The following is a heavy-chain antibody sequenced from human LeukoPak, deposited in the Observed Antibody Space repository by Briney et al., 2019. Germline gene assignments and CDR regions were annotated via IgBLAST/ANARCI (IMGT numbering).Heavy chain of an antibody. J-gene: IGHJ4*02. CDR3: ARGEAPSRLWRGGIAAAGPTFDY. Sequence: GASVKVSFKASGYTFTSYGISWVRQAPGQGLEWVVWISAYNGNTNYAQKLHGRVTMTTDTSTSTAYMELRSLRSDDTAVYYCARGEAPSRLWRGGIAAAGPTFDYWGQGTLVTVSS. CDR2: ISAYNGNT. D-gene: IGHD6-13*01. V-gene: IGHV1-18*01. CDR1: GYTFTSYG.